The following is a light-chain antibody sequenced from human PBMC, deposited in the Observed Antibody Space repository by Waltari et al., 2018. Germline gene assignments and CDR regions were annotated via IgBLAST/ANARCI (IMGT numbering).Light chain of an antibody. CDR2: AAS. V-gene: IGKV1-39*01. J-gene: IGKJ4*01. Sequence: DIQMTQSPSPLSASLGDRVTITCRASQSISSYLNWYQQKPGKAPKLLIYAASSLQRGVPSRFSGSGSGTDFTLTISSLQPEDFATYYCQQSYSTPHTFGGGTKVEIK. CDR1: QSISSY. CDR3: QQSYSTPHT.